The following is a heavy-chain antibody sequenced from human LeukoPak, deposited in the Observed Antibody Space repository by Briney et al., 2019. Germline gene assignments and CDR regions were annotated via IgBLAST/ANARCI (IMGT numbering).Heavy chain of an antibody. J-gene: IGHJ1*01. Sequence: GRSLRLSCAASGFTFSSYAMHWVRQAPSKGLEWVAVISYDGSNKYYADSVKGRFTISRDNSKNTLYLQMNSLRAEDTAVYYCAREQWLVQSHFQHWGQGTLVTVSS. D-gene: IGHD6-19*01. CDR3: AREQWLVQSHFQH. CDR2: ISYDGSNK. V-gene: IGHV3-30*04. CDR1: GFTFSSYA.